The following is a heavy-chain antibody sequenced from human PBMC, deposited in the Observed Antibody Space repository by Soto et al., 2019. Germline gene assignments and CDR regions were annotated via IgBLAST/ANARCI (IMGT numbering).Heavy chain of an antibody. D-gene: IGHD2-15*01. J-gene: IGHJ3*02. CDR1: GFTFSSYS. CDR3: ASDIVVVVAPRRDAFDI. V-gene: IGHV3-21*01. CDR2: ISSSSSYI. Sequence: GGSLRLSCAASGFTFSSYSMNWVRQAPGKGLEWVSSISSSSSYIYYADSVKGRFTISRDNAKNSLYLQMNSLRAEDTAVYYCASDIVVVVAPRRDAFDIWGQGTMVTVSS.